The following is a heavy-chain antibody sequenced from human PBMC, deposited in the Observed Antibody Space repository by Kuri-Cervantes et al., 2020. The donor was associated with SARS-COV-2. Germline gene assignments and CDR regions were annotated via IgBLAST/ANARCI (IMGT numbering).Heavy chain of an antibody. V-gene: IGHV4-59*01. J-gene: IGHJ6*02. CDR3: AREIGNYDFWSGYYMDYYGMDV. D-gene: IGHD3-3*01. CDR2: IYYSGST. CDR1: GGSIGSYY. Sequence: SETLSLTCTVSGGSIGSYYWSWIRQPPGKGLEWIGYIYYSGSTNYNPSLKSRVTISVDTSKNQFSLKLSSVTAADTAVYYCAREIGNYDFWSGYYMDYYGMDVWGQGTTVTVSS.